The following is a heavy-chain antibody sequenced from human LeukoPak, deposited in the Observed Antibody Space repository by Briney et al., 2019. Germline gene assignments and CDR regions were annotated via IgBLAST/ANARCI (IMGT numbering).Heavy chain of an antibody. CDR2: IIPIFGTA. CDR3: AREYSSSSYRGSDWFDP. J-gene: IGHJ5*02. CDR1: GGTFSRYA. V-gene: IGHV1-69*13. D-gene: IGHD6-6*01. Sequence: SVKVSCKASGGTFSRYAISWVRQAPGQGLEWMGGIIPIFGTANYAQKFQGRVTITADESTSIACMELSSLRSEDTAVYYCAREYSSSSYRGSDWFDPWGQGTLVTVSS.